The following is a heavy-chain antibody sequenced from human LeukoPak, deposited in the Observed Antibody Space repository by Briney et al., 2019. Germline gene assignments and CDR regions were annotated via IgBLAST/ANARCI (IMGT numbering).Heavy chain of an antibody. J-gene: IGHJ4*02. CDR1: GFTFSSYW. CDR2: INSDGSST. V-gene: IGHV3-74*01. CDR3: ARDLEWELLGYFDY. D-gene: IGHD1-26*01. Sequence: GGSLRLSCAASGFTFSSYWMHWVRQAPGKGLLWVSRINSDGSSTSYADSVKGRFTISRDNAKNTLYLQMNSLRAEDTAVYYCARDLEWELLGYFDYWGQGTLVTVSS.